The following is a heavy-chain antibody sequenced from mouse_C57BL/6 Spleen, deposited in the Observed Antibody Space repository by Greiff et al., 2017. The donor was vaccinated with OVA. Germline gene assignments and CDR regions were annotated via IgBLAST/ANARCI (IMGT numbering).Heavy chain of an antibody. CDR3: ARGSIYYGNYYFDY. CDR1: GYSITSGYY. CDR2: ISYDGSN. V-gene: IGHV3-6*01. Sequence: EVKLVESGPGLVKPSQSLSLTCSVTGYSITSGYYWNWIRQFPGNKLEWMGYISYDGSNNYNPSLKNRISITRDTSKNQFFLKLNSVTTEDTATYYCARGSIYYGNYYFDYWGQGTTLTVSS. D-gene: IGHD2-1*01. J-gene: IGHJ2*01.